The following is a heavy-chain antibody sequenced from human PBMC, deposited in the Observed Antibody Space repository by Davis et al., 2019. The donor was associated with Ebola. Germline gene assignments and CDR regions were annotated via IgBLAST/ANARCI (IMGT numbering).Heavy chain of an antibody. CDR2: ISGSGGST. J-gene: IGHJ3*02. D-gene: IGHD3-22*01. V-gene: IGHV3-23*01. Sequence: GESLKISCAASGFTFSSYAMSWVRQAPGKGLEWVSAISGSGGSTYYADSVKGRFTISRDNSKNTLYLQMNSLRAEDTAVYYCAKDYYDSSGPREAAFDIWGQGTMVTVSS. CDR3: AKDYYDSSGPREAAFDI. CDR1: GFTFSSYA.